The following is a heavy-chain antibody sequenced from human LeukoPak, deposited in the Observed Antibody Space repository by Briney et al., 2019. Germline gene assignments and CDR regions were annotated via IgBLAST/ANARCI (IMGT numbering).Heavy chain of an antibody. CDR1: GYTFTGYH. Sequence: ASVKVSCKASGYTFTGYHMHWVRQAPGQGLEWMGWINPNSGGTNYAQKFQGWVTMTRDTSISTAYMELSRLRSDDTAVYYCARGGRVQLRYYYYGMDVWGQGTTVTVSS. CDR3: ARGGRVQLRYYYYGMDV. CDR2: INPNSGGT. V-gene: IGHV1-2*04. D-gene: IGHD1-1*01. J-gene: IGHJ6*02.